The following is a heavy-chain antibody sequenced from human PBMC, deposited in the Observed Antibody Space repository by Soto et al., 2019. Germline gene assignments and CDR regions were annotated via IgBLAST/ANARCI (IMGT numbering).Heavy chain of an antibody. Sequence: QVQLVQSGAEVKKPGASVKVSCKASGYTFTSYGISWVRQAPGQGLEWMGWISAYNGNTNYAQKLQGRVPMTTDTSTRTAYLGLRSLGSEDTAVYYSAGDLNYGLCDYWGQGTLVTVSS. J-gene: IGHJ4*02. CDR2: ISAYNGNT. CDR3: AGDLNYGLCDY. V-gene: IGHV1-18*01. CDR1: GYTFTSYG. D-gene: IGHD3-10*01.